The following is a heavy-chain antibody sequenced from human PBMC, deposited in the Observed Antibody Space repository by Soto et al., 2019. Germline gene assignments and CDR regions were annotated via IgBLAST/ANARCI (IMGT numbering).Heavy chain of an antibody. Sequence: QVQLQESVPGLVKPSQTLSLTCTVSGGSISSGGYYWSWIRQHPGKGLEWIGYIYYSGRTYYNPPRNSRVTMSVDTSKNQFALKLSSVTEADTAVYYCARDLGSAAFDIWGQGTLVTVSS. J-gene: IGHJ3*02. CDR2: IYYSGRT. V-gene: IGHV4-31*03. CDR1: GGSISSGGYY. CDR3: ARDLGSAAFDI.